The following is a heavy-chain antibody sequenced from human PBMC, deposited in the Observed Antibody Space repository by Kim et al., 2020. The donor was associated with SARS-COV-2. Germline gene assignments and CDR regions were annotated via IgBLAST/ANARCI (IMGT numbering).Heavy chain of an antibody. Sequence: SETLSLTCTVSGGSISSSSYYWGWIRQPPGKGLEWIGSIYYSGSTYYNPSLKSRVTISVDTSKNQFSLKLSSVTAADTAVYYCARHTIVGSYSNFDYWGQGTLVTVSS. D-gene: IGHD1-26*01. CDR2: IYYSGST. J-gene: IGHJ4*02. CDR1: GGSISSSSYY. CDR3: ARHTIVGSYSNFDY. V-gene: IGHV4-39*01.